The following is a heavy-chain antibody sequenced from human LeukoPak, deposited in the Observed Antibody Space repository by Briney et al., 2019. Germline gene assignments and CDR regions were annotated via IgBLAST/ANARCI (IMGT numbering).Heavy chain of an antibody. J-gene: IGHJ4*02. V-gene: IGHV6-1*01. CDR2: TYYRSKWYH. CDR1: GDSVSRNSAA. CDR3: ARETSHFDS. Sequence: SQTLSLTCVISGDSVSRNSAAWNWIRQSPSRGLEWLGRTYYRSKWYHDYEESVKGRTTVNPDTSKNQFSLQLNSVTPEDTAVYYCARETSHFDSWGQGTLVTVSS.